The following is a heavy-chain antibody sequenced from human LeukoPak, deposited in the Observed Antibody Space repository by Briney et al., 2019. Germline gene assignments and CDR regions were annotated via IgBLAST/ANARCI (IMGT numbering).Heavy chain of an antibody. J-gene: IGHJ4*02. CDR3: AKQSYGHYYFDY. V-gene: IGHV3-43*01. CDR1: GFTFDDYT. CDR2: ISWDGGST. D-gene: IGHD5-18*01. Sequence: GGSLRLSCAASGFTFDDYTMHWVRQAPGKGLEWVSLISWDGGSTYYADSVKGRFTISRDNRKNSLYLQMNSLRTEDTALYYCAKQSYGHYYFDYWGQGTLVTVSS.